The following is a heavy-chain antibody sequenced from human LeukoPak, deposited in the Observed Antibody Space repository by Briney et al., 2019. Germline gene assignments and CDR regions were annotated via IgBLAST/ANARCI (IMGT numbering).Heavy chain of an antibody. CDR1: GFTFSSYS. CDR2: ISSSSSTI. D-gene: IGHD3-9*01. Sequence: PGGSLRLSCAACGFTFSSYSMNWVRQAPGKGLEWVSYISSSSSTIYYADSVKGRFTISRDNAKNSLYLQMNSLRAEDTAVYYCARTLTRGGGAFDIWGQGTMVTVSS. CDR3: ARTLTRGGGAFDI. J-gene: IGHJ3*02. V-gene: IGHV3-48*01.